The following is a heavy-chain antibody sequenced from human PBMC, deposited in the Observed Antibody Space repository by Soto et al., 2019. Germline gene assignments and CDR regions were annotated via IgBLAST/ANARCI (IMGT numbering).Heavy chain of an antibody. CDR2: IIPIFGTA. V-gene: IGHV1-69*12. CDR3: ARGTHRWLQLCYFDR. D-gene: IGHD5-12*01. Sequence: QVQLVQSGAEVKKPGSSVTVSCKASGGTFSSYTISWVRQAPGQGLEWMGGIIPIFGTANYAQKFQGRVTVSAEEPTGTAYMELSSPGSGVMAVYYCARGTHRWLQLCYFDRWGRGTLVTVSS. CDR1: GGTFSSYT. J-gene: IGHJ2*01.